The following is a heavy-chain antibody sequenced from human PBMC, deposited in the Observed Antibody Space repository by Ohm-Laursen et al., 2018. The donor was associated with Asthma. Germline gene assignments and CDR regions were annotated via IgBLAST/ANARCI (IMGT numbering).Heavy chain of an antibody. J-gene: IGHJ4*02. CDR3: ARVMITFGGFIVPLYYFDY. Sequence: SETLSLTWTVSGGSISSYYWSWIRQPPGKGLEWIGYIYYSGSTNYNPSLKSRVTISVDTSKNQFSLRLSSVTAADTAFYYCARVMITFGGFIVPLYYFDYWGQGTLVTVSS. V-gene: IGHV4-59*01. D-gene: IGHD3-16*02. CDR1: GGSISSYY. CDR2: IYYSGST.